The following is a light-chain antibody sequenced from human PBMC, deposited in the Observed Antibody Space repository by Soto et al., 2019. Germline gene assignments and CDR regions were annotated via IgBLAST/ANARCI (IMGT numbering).Light chain of an antibody. Sequence: QSVLTQAPSESGAPGQRVTISCTGSRSNIGAGYDVHWYQQLPGTAPKLLIYAYNNRPSGVPDRFSGSKSGTSASLAITGLQAEDEADYYCQSYDTSLGGWVFGGGTKLNVL. V-gene: IGLV1-40*01. CDR2: AYN. CDR3: QSYDTSLGGWV. CDR1: RSNIGAGYD. J-gene: IGLJ3*02.